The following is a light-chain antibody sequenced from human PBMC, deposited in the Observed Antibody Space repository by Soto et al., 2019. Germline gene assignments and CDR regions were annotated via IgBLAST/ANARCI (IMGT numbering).Light chain of an antibody. CDR3: QQRSNWPRT. CDR2: DAS. Sequence: EIVLTQSPATLSLSPGERATLSCRASQSVSSYVAWYQQKPGQAPRLLIYDASNRATGIPARFSGSGSGTDFTLTISSLEPEDFAVYYCQQRSNWPRTFGQGTKVDI. CDR1: QSVSSY. J-gene: IGKJ1*01. V-gene: IGKV3-11*01.